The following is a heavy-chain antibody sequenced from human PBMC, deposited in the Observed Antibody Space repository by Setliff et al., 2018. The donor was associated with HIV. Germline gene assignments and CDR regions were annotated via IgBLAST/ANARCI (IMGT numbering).Heavy chain of an antibody. CDR1: GFTFSTYG. J-gene: IGHJ4*02. CDR2: ISGSGGRT. Sequence: PGGSLRLSCAASGFTFSTYGMSWVRQAPGKGLEWVSAISGSGGRTYYADSVKGRFTISRDNSKYTLYLQMNSLRVEDTAVYYCAKEEMHDYVWGSYRFDYWGQGTLVTVSS. CDR3: AKEEMHDYVWGSYRFDY. D-gene: IGHD3-16*02. V-gene: IGHV3-23*01.